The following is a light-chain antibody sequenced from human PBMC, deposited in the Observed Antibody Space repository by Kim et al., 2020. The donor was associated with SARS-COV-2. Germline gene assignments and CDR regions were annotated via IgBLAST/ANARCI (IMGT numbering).Light chain of an antibody. Sequence: SSELTQDPTVDLDWRQTVTSTSQGDSLRSYYATWYQQKPRQAPLLVIFGRNNRPSGIPDRFSGSTSGNTASLTISGAQAEDEADFYCQSRHSAGNVVFAGG. V-gene: IGLV3-19*01. CDR1: SLRSYY. CDR3: QSRHSAGNVV. J-gene: IGLJ2*01. CDR2: GRN.